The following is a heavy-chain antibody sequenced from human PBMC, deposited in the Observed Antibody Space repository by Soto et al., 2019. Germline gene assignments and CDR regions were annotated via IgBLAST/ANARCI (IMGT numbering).Heavy chain of an antibody. Sequence: QVQLQQWGAGLLKPSETLSLTCAVYGGSFSGYYWSWIRQPPGKGLEWIGEINHSGSTNYNPSLKSRVTVPVDTSKTQFSRRLSSVTAADTAVYYCARMSCSGGSCYSPDAFDIWGQGTMVTVSS. J-gene: IGHJ3*02. CDR3: ARMSCSGGSCYSPDAFDI. CDR2: INHSGST. CDR1: GGSFSGYY. D-gene: IGHD2-15*01. V-gene: IGHV4-34*01.